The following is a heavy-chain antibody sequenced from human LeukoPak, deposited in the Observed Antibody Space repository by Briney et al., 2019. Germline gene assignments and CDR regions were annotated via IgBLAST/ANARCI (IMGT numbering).Heavy chain of an antibody. J-gene: IGHJ4*02. V-gene: IGHV1-69*04. CDR1: GGTLISHA. CDR3: ARADDSSGYYPCY. D-gene: IGHD3-22*01. Sequence: ASVKVSCKASGGTLISHAITWVRQAPGQGLEWMGRIIPVIGLGNNAPKFQGRVTVTADKSTNTVYMELNSLASEDTAIYYCARADDSSGYYPCYWGQGTLITVSS. CDR2: IIPVIGLG.